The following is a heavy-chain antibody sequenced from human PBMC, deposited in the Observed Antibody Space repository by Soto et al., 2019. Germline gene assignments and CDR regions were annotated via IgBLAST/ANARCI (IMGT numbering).Heavy chain of an antibody. CDR1: GGSISSSSYY. CDR2: IYYSGST. Sequence: SETLSLTCTVSGGSISSSSYYWGWIRQPPGKGLEWIGSIYYSGSTYYNPSLKSRVTISVDTSKNQFSLKLSSVTAADTAVYYCERHMTTVTSHFFDYWGQGTLVTVSS. V-gene: IGHV4-39*01. D-gene: IGHD4-4*01. J-gene: IGHJ4*02. CDR3: ERHMTTVTSHFFDY.